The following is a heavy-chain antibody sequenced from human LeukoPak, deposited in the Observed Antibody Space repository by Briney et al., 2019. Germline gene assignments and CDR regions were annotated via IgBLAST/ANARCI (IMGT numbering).Heavy chain of an antibody. CDR2: ISFDGSSQ. CDR1: GFTFSGYG. Sequence: GGSLRLSCAASGFTFSGYGIHWVRQAPGKGLEWVALISFDGSSQYYADSVKGRFTISRDNYKNTLYLQMSSLRAEDTAVYYCSKPPEVGATVGYFDYWGQGTLVTVSS. J-gene: IGHJ4*02. V-gene: IGHV3-30*18. D-gene: IGHD1-26*01. CDR3: SKPPEVGATVGYFDY.